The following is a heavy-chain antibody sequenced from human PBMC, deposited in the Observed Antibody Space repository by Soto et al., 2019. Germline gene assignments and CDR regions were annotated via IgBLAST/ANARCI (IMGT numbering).Heavy chain of an antibody. D-gene: IGHD6-13*01. CDR1: GYTFTTYY. Sequence: GASMKVSCKASGYTFTTYYIYWVRQAPGQGLEWMGIINPNGGSTNYAHKFQGRVTMTRDTSTSTVYMELSSLRSEDTAVYYCARGSAAGANYYYGMDVWGQGTTVTVSS. V-gene: IGHV1-46*01. CDR3: ARGSAAGANYYYGMDV. CDR2: INPNGGST. J-gene: IGHJ6*02.